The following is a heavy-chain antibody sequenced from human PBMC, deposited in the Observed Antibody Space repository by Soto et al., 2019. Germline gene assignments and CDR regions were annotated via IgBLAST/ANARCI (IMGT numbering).Heavy chain of an antibody. CDR3: ARDLYGSGSYYFFYDSPG. CDR1: GYTFTSYA. D-gene: IGHD3-10*01. V-gene: IGHV1-3*01. J-gene: IGHJ4*02. CDR2: INAGNGNT. Sequence: QVQLVQSGAEVKKPGASVKVSCKASGYTFTSYAMHWVRQAPGQRLEWMGWINAGNGNTKYSQKFQGRVTITRDTTASTAYMELSSLRSEDTAVYYCARDLYGSGSYYFFYDSPGWGQGTLVTVSS.